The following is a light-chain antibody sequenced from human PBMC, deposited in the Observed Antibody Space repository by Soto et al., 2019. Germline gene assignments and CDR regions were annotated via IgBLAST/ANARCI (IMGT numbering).Light chain of an antibody. Sequence: DIQMTQSPSSLSASVGDRVTITCRASQSINRYLSWYEQKSGKAPKLLIYASSSLQSGVPSRFSGSGSGTGFTLTISSLQPEDFATYYCQQTYTAPFTFGPGTKVDIK. CDR1: QSINRY. J-gene: IGKJ3*01. CDR3: QQTYTAPFT. V-gene: IGKV1-39*01. CDR2: ASS.